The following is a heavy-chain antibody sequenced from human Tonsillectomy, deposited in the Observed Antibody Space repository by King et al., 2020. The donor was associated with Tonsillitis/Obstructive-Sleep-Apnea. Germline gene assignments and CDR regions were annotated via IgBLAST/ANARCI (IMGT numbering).Heavy chain of an antibody. CDR3: ARDQSICSGGSCYSELVDY. Sequence: QLVQSGAEVKKPGASVKVSCKASGYTFTSYYMHWVRQAPGQGLEWMGIINPSGGSTSYAQKCQGRVTMTRDTSTSTVYMELSSLRSEDTAVYYCARDQSICSGGSCYSELVDYWGQGTLVTVSS. CDR2: INPSGGST. D-gene: IGHD2-15*01. J-gene: IGHJ4*02. CDR1: GYTFTSYY. V-gene: IGHV1-46*01.